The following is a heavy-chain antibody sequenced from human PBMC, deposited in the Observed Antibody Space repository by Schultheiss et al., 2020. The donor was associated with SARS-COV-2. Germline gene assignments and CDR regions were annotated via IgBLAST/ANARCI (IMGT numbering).Heavy chain of an antibody. CDR2: IWYDGSNK. J-gene: IGHJ3*02. CDR1: GFTFSSYG. D-gene: IGHD3-22*01. Sequence: GGSLRLSCAASGFTFSSYGMHWVRQAPGKGLEWVAVIWYDGSNKYYADSVKGRFTISRDNSKNTLYLQMNSLRAEDTAVYYCATAMIVVVITPDAFDIWGQGTMVTVSS. CDR3: ATAMIVVVITPDAFDI. V-gene: IGHV3-33*01.